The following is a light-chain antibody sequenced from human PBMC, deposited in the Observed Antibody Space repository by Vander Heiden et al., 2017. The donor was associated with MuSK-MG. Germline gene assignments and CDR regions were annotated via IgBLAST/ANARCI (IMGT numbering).Light chain of an antibody. V-gene: IGKV4-1*01. J-gene: IGKJ4*01. CDR2: WAS. CDR1: QSGLYSSNNKNY. CDR3: QQYDSTPLT. Sequence: DILMTQSPSSLAVSLGERVTITCKSSQSGLYSSNNKNYLAWYQQKPGQPPKLLIYWASTRESGVPDRFSGSGSGTDFTLTISSLQAEDVAVYYCQQYDSTPLTFGGGTKVEIK.